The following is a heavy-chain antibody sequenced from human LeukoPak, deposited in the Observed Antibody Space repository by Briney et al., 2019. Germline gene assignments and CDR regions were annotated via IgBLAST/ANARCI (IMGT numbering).Heavy chain of an antibody. J-gene: IGHJ4*02. D-gene: IGHD4-11*01. Sequence: PGGSLRLSCAAFGFTVSSNDMSWVRQAPGKGLEWVSVIYSGGSPYYADSVKGRFTISRDNSKNTLYLQMNSLRAEDTAVYYCARVVDHDYSDYYLDYWGQGTLVTVSS. V-gene: IGHV3-53*01. CDR1: GFTVSSND. CDR3: ARVVDHDYSDYYLDY. CDR2: IYSGGSP.